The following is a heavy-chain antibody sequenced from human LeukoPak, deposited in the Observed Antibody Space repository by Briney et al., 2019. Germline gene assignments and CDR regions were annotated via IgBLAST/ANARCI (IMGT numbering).Heavy chain of an antibody. CDR1: GFTFSSYE. J-gene: IGHJ4*02. V-gene: IGHV3-48*03. Sequence: GGSLRLSCAASGFTFSSYEMNWVRQAPGKGLEWVSYISSGGSTIYYADSVKGRFTISRDNAKNSLYLQMNSLRDEDTAVYYCVRDRFYSFDYWGQGTLVTVSS. CDR3: VRDRFYSFDY. CDR2: ISSGGSTI.